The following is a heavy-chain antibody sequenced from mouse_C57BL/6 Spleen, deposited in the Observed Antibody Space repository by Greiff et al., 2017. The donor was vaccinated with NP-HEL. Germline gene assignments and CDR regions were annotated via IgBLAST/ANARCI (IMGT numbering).Heavy chain of an antibody. J-gene: IGHJ3*01. V-gene: IGHV1-42*01. CDR3: AIRPPFAY. D-gene: IGHD1-2*01. CDR1: GYSFTGYY. Sequence: VQLQQSGPELVKPGASVKISCKASGYSFTGYYMNWVKQSPEKSLEWIGEINPSTGGTTYNQKFKAKATLTVDKSSSTAYMQLKSLTSEDSAFYYCAIRPPFAYWRQGTLVTVSA. CDR2: INPSTGGT.